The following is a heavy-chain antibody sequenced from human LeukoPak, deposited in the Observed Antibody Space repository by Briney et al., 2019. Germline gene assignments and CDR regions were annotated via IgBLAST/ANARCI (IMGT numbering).Heavy chain of an antibody. CDR1: GFTFSSYA. J-gene: IGHJ4*02. D-gene: IGHD3-22*01. CDR3: AGGAYYYDSSGSLDY. CDR2: ISGSGGST. Sequence: GGSLRLSCAASGFTFSSYAMSWVRQAPGEGLEWVSAISGSGGSTYYADSVKGRFTISRNNSKNTLYLQMNSLRAEDTDVYYCAGGAYYYDSSGSLDYWGQGTLVTVSS. V-gene: IGHV3-23*01.